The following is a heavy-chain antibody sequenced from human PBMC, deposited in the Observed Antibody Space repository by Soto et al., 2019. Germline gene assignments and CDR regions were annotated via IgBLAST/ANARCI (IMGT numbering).Heavy chain of an antibody. CDR3: ARADSFYAHGYYYYGMDF. V-gene: IGHV3-48*01. Sequence: PGGSLRLSCAASGFTFSSYSMNWVRQAPGKGLEWVSYISSSSSTIYYADSVKGRFTISRDNAKNSLYLQMNSLRAEDTAVYYCARADSFYAHGYYYYGMDFWGQGTTVTVSS. CDR1: GFTFSSYS. CDR2: ISSSSSTI. J-gene: IGHJ6*02. D-gene: IGHD5-12*01.